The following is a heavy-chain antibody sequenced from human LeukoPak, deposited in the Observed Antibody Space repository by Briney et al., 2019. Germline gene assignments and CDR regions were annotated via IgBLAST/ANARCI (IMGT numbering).Heavy chain of an antibody. J-gene: IGHJ2*01. V-gene: IGHV4-4*08. CDR1: GGSIFSYY. D-gene: IGHD3-22*01. CDR2: IYSNGIS. CDR3: ARRAYYDSSGYYPASGYFDL. Sequence: PSETLSLTCTVSGGSIFSYYFNWIRQPPGKGLEWIGYIYSNGISSYNPSLRGRGTISIATSKNKFSLRLRSVTAADTAIYYCARRAYYDSSGYYPASGYFDLWGRGTLVTVSS.